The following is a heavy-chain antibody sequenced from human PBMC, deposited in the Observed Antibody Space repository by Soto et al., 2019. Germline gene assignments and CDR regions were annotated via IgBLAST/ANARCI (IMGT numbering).Heavy chain of an antibody. Sequence: GGSLRLSCVASGFTFSDYWMSWVRQAPGKGLEWVADIMKDGSTTSYVDSVKGRFTISRDNAQNSLYLRMSSLRVEDTAIYFCVRNRGWHRFDFWGQGTLVTVSS. CDR3: VRNRGWHRFDF. D-gene: IGHD6-19*01. V-gene: IGHV3-7*04. CDR1: GFTFSDYW. CDR2: IMKDGSTT. J-gene: IGHJ4*02.